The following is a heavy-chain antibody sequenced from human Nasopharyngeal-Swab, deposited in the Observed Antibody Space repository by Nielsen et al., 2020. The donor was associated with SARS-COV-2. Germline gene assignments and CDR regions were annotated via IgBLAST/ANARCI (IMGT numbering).Heavy chain of an antibody. CDR1: GGTFGSYA. J-gene: IGHJ6*02. V-gene: IGHV1-69*13. CDR2: IIPIFGTA. D-gene: IGHD6-13*01. Sequence: SVKVSCKASGGTFGSYAISWVRQAPGQGLEWMGGIIPIFGTANYAQKFQGRVTITADESTSTAYMELSSLRSEDTAVYYCARGIAAADYYYYGMDVWGQGTTVTVSS. CDR3: ARGIAAADYYYYGMDV.